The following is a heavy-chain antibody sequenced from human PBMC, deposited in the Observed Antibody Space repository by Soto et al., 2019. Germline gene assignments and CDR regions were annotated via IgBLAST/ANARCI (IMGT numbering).Heavy chain of an antibody. CDR1: GCSISTVDYW. J-gene: IGHJ4*02. V-gene: IGHV4-30-4*01. Sequence: QVQLQESGPGLVKPSQTLSLTCTVSGCSISTVDYWWSWIRQSPDMGLEWIGHIYDGGRTYNNPSLESRVTMPVDTSKRQLSLTLSSVSAADTAVYYCARGPSGDKVDSWGQGTLVTVSS. CDR2: IYDGGRT. D-gene: IGHD7-27*01. CDR3: ARGPSGDKVDS.